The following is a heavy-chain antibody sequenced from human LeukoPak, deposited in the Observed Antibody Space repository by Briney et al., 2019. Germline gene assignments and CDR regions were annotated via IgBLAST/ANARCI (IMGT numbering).Heavy chain of an antibody. CDR2: IYTSGST. D-gene: IGHD2-2*01. CDR1: GGSISSYY. Sequence: PSETLSLTCTVSGGSISSYYWSWIRQPPGKGLEWIGYIYTSGSTNYNPSLKSRVTISVDTSKNQFSLKLSSVTAADTAVYYCARSPDAMGLYYYMDVWGKGTTVTVS. V-gene: IGHV4-4*09. J-gene: IGHJ6*03. CDR3: ARSPDAMGLYYYMDV.